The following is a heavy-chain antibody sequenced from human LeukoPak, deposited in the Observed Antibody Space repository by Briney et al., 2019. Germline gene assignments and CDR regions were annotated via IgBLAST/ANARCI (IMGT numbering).Heavy chain of an antibody. CDR3: ARLAGSSSWYSFEYYYYGMDV. J-gene: IGHJ6*02. D-gene: IGHD6-13*01. CDR1: GVSISSYY. V-gene: IGHV4-59*08. Sequence: PSETLSLTCTVSGVSISSYYWSWLRQPPGKGLEWLGYIYYSGSTNYNPSLKSRVTISVDTSKNQFSLKLSSVTAADTAVYYCARLAGSSSWYSFEYYYYGMDVWGQGTTVTVSS. CDR2: IYYSGST.